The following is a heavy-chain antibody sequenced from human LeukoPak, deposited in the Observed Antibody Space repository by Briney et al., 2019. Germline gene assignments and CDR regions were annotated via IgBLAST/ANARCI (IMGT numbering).Heavy chain of an antibody. CDR2: ISSGSNTI. V-gene: IGHV3-48*01. CDR1: GFIFITYS. J-gene: IGHJ4*02. CDR3: ATYWNYGY. D-gene: IGHD1-7*01. Sequence: PGGSLRLSCAASGFIFITYSMNWVRQAPGKGLEWVPYISSGSNTIYYADSVKGRFTISRDNAKNSLYLQMNSLRAEDTAVYYCATYWNYGYWGQGTLVTVSS.